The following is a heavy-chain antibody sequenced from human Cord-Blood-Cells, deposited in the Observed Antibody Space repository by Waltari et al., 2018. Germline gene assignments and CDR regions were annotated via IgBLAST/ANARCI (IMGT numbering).Heavy chain of an antibody. CDR3: ARGGETAAGKNWFDP. Sequence: QVQLVQSGAEVKKPGASVQVSCKASGYTFTGYYTHWVRQAPGQGLEWMGWINPNSGGTNYAQKFQGRVTMTRDTSISTAYMELSRLRSDDTAVYYCARGGETAAGKNWFDPWGQGTLVTVSS. CDR1: GYTFTGYY. CDR2: INPNSGGT. D-gene: IGHD6-13*01. J-gene: IGHJ5*02. V-gene: IGHV1-2*02.